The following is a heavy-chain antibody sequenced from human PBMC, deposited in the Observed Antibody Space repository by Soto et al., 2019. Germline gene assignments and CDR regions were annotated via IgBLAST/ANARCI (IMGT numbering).Heavy chain of an antibody. CDR2: INAGNGNT. D-gene: IGHD3-22*01. V-gene: IGHV1-3*01. Sequence: GASVKVSCKASGYTFTSYAMHRVRQAPGQRLEWMGWINAGNGNTKYSQKFQGRVTITRDTSASTAYMELSSLRSEDTAVYYCARDQWVLLWAHPPTFDYWGQGTLVTVSS. CDR1: GYTFTSYA. CDR3: ARDQWVLLWAHPPTFDY. J-gene: IGHJ4*02.